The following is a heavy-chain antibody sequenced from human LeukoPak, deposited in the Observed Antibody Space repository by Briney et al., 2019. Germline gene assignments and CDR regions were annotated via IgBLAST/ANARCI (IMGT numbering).Heavy chain of an antibody. Sequence: GGSLRLSCAASGFTVSSNYMSWVRQAPGKGLERVSVIYSGGSTYYADSVKGRFTISRDNSKNTLYLQMNSLRAEDTAVYYCARVHVRYYYDSSGPNWFDPWGQGTLVTVSS. CDR3: ARVHVRYYYDSSGPNWFDP. J-gene: IGHJ5*02. CDR1: GFTVSSNY. V-gene: IGHV3-66*02. D-gene: IGHD3-22*01. CDR2: IYSGGST.